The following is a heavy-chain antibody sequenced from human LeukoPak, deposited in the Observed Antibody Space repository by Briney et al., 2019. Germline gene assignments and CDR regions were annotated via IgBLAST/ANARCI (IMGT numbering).Heavy chain of an antibody. CDR1: GFTFSSYS. J-gene: IGHJ4*02. CDR2: ISSSSSYI. D-gene: IGHD2-15*01. CDR3: ARDRGYCSVGSCYSANFDY. V-gene: IGHV3-21*01. Sequence: GGSLRLSCAASGFTFSSYSMNWVRQAPGKGLGWVSSISSSSSYIYYADSVKGRFTISRDNAKNSLYLQMNSLRAEDTAVYYCARDRGYCSVGSCYSANFDYWGQGTLVTVSS.